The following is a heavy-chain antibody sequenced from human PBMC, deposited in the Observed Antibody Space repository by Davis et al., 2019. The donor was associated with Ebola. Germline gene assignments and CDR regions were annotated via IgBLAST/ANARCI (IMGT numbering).Heavy chain of an antibody. CDR1: GFTFSSYA. CDR2: ISGSGGST. Sequence: GESLKISCAASGFTFSSYAMSWVRQAPGKGLEWVSAISGSGGSTYYADSVRGRFTISRDNSRNTLYLQMNSLTAEDTAVYYCAKETAAIPTRTDYWGQGTLVTVPS. D-gene: IGHD2-2*01. CDR3: AKETAAIPTRTDY. V-gene: IGHV3-23*01. J-gene: IGHJ4*02.